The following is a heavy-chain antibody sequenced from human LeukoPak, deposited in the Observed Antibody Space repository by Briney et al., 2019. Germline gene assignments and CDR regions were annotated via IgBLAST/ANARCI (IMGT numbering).Heavy chain of an antibody. V-gene: IGHV4-30-4*08. CDR3: ARDWDYSNNDAFDI. D-gene: IGHD4-11*01. J-gene: IGHJ3*02. Sequence: PSETLSLTCTVSGGSISSGDSDWSWIRQPPGKGLEWIGYIYYSGSTYYNPSLKSRVTISVDTSKNQFSLKLSSVTAADTAVYYCARDWDYSNNDAFDIWGQGTMVTVSS. CDR2: IYYSGST. CDR1: GGSISSGDSD.